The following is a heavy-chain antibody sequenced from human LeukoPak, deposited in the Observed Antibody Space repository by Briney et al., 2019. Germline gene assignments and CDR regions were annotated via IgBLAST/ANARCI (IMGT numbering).Heavy chain of an antibody. D-gene: IGHD3-10*01. J-gene: IGHJ6*02. CDR3: ARERLTMVRGATNKDYYYYYYGMDV. V-gene: IGHV1-69*04. CDR2: IIPILGIA. CDR1: GGTFSSYA. Sequence: ASVKVSCKASGGTFSSYAISWVRQAPGQGLEWMGRIIPILGIANYAQKFQGRVTITADKSTSTAYMELSSLRSEDTAVYYCARERLTMVRGATNKDYYYYYYGMDVWGQGTTVTVSS.